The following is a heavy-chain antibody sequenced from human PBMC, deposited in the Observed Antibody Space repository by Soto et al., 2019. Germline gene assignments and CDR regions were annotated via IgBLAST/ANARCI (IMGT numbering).Heavy chain of an antibody. D-gene: IGHD3-22*01. CDR1: GFTFSSYA. CDR2: ISGSGGST. CDR3: AKAAYYYDSSGSPRYFDY. J-gene: IGHJ4*02. Sequence: EVQLLESGGGLVQPGGSLRLSCAASGFTFSSYAMSWVRQAPGKGLEWVSAISGSGGSTYYADSVKGRFTISRDNSKNTLYLQMNSLRAEDTAVYYCAKAAYYYDSSGSPRYFDYWGQGTLVTVFS. V-gene: IGHV3-23*01.